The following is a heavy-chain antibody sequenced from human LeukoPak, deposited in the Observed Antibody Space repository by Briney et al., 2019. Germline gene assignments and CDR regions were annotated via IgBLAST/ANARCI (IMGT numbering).Heavy chain of an antibody. D-gene: IGHD6-19*01. Sequence: GGSLRLSCAASDFTLSSSWMRWVRQAPGKGLERVVHIKSKTDGGTTHYAAPVEGRFTISRDESKNTLYLQMNSLKTEDTAMYYCTAGHYSSLWGQGTLVTVSS. CDR3: TAGHYSSL. V-gene: IGHV3-15*01. CDR2: IKSKTDGGTT. CDR1: DFTLSSSW. J-gene: IGHJ4*02.